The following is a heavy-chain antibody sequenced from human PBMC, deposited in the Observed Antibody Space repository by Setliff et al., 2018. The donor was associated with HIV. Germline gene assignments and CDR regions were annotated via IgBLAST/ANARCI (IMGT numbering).Heavy chain of an antibody. CDR2: ISAYNGNT. Sequence: ASVKVSCKASGYTFTSYGISWVRQAPGQGLEWMGWISAYNGNTNYAQKLQGRVTMTTDTSTSTAYMELRSLRSDDTAVYFCAIPWGEQQLVEDFDYWGQGTLVTVSS. J-gene: IGHJ4*02. CDR1: GYTFTSYG. D-gene: IGHD6-13*01. CDR3: AIPWGEQQLVEDFDY. V-gene: IGHV1-18*01.